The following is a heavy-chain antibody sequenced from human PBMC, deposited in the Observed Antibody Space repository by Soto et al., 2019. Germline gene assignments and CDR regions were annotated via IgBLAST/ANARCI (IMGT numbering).Heavy chain of an antibody. CDR2: INQDGSEK. CDR1: GFTFSTYW. CDR3: SRSLDS. J-gene: IGHJ5*01. Sequence: GGSLRLSCAASGFTFSTYWMDWVRQTPGKGLEWVANINQDGSEKNYVDSVKGRFTIYRDNAKNSLYLQMSSLTAEDSALYYFSRSLDSWGQGTLFAVSS. V-gene: IGHV3-7*01.